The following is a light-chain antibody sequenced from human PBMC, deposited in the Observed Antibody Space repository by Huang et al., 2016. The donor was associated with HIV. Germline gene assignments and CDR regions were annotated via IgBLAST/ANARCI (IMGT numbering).Light chain of an antibody. V-gene: IGKV3D-15*01. CDR1: QSVSSY. CDR3: QQYHNWPAHT. CDR2: GAS. Sequence: EIVMTQSPATLSVSPGETATLSCRASQSVSSYLAWYQQKPGQAPRLIIYGASTRAPGIPARFSGSGSGTEFTLTISSLQSEDVAVYYCQQYHNWPAHTFGGGTKVEI. J-gene: IGKJ4*01.